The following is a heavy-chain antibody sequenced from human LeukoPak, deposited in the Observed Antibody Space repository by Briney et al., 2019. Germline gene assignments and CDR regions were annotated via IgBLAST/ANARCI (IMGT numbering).Heavy chain of an antibody. Sequence: ASVKVSCKASGYTFTSYGISWVRQAPGQGLEWMGWISAFNGNTKYAQKLQGRVTMTTDTSTSTAYMELRSLRSDDTAVYYCARRYSGYESLDYWGQGTLVTVSS. CDR1: GYTFTSYG. V-gene: IGHV1-18*01. CDR2: ISAFNGNT. D-gene: IGHD5-12*01. CDR3: ARRYSGYESLDY. J-gene: IGHJ4*02.